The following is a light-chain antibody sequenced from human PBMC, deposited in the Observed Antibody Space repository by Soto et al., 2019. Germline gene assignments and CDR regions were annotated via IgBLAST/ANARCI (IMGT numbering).Light chain of an antibody. CDR2: GAS. Sequence: EIVMTQSPATLSVSPGERATLSCRASQSVSSNLAWYQQKPGQAPSLLIYGASTRATGIPARFSGSGSGTEFTLTISSLQSEDFAVYYCQQYGSLGTVGQGTKVDIK. CDR1: QSVSSN. V-gene: IGKV3-15*01. J-gene: IGKJ1*01. CDR3: QQYGSLGT.